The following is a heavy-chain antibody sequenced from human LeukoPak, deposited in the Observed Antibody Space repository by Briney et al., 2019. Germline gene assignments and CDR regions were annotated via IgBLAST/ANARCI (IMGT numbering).Heavy chain of an antibody. CDR1: GFTFSSYA. CDR2: ISGSGGST. Sequence: GGSLRLSCAASGFTFSSYAMSWVRQAPGKGLEWVSAISGSGGSTYYADSVKGRFTISRDNSKNTLYLQMNSLRAEDTAVYYCARDERKALRVAAADTGPDYWGQGTLVTVSS. V-gene: IGHV3-23*01. D-gene: IGHD6-13*01. J-gene: IGHJ4*02. CDR3: ARDERKALRVAAADTGPDY.